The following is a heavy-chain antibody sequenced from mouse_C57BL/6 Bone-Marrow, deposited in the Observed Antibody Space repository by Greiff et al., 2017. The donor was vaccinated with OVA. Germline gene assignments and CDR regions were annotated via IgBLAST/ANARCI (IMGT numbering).Heavy chain of an antibody. CDR2: ISGGGGNT. J-gene: IGHJ2*01. CDR1: GFTFSSYT. D-gene: IGHD2-4*01. CDR3: ARRGNYDPSFDY. Sequence: EVKLMESGGGLVKPGGSLKLSCAASGFTFSSYTMSWVRQTPEKRLEWVATISGGGGNTYYPDSVKGRFTISRDNAKNTLYLQMSSLRSEDTALYYCARRGNYDPSFDYWGQGTTLTVSS. V-gene: IGHV5-9*01.